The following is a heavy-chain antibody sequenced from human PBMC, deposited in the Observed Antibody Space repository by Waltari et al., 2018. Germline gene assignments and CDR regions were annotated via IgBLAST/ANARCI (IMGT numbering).Heavy chain of an antibody. V-gene: IGHV3-74*03. CDR3: ARAGELKPNLHDAFDI. D-gene: IGHD1-26*01. CDR1: GFTFSNYW. CDR2: IYSDEGTA. J-gene: IGHJ3*02. Sequence: EVQLVESGGGLVQPGGSLSLSCAASGFTFSNYWMHWVRRAPRRGLVWVSRIYSDEGTATYADSVKGRFTISRDNAKNTLYLQMNSLRAEDTAMYYCARAGELKPNLHDAFDIWGQGTMVTVSS.